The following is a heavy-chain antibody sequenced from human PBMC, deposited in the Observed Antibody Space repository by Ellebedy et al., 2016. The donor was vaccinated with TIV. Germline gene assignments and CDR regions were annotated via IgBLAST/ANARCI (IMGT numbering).Heavy chain of an antibody. V-gene: IGHV3-20*01. D-gene: IGHD3-10*01. CDR3: ARDSAFFGSGSYSDD. CDR2: INRNGGST. Sequence: GESLKISCAASGFTFDDYGMSWVRQAPGKGLEWVSGINRNGGSTCYADSVKGRFTISRDNAKNSRYLQMNSLRAEDTALYHWARDSAFFGSGSYSDDWGQGTLVTVSS. J-gene: IGHJ4*02. CDR1: GFTFDDYG.